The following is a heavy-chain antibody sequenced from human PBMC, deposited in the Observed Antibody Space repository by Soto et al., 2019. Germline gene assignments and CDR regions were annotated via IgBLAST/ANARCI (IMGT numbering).Heavy chain of an antibody. Sequence: PGGSLRLSCAASGFTFSSYAMHWVRQAPGKGLEYVSAISSNGGSTYYANSVKGRFTISRDNSKNTLYLQMGSLRAEDMAVYYCARGEGYCSGGSCYDFDYWGQGTLVTVSS. J-gene: IGHJ4*02. V-gene: IGHV3-64*01. CDR1: GFTFSSYA. D-gene: IGHD2-15*01. CDR2: ISSNGGST. CDR3: ARGEGYCSGGSCYDFDY.